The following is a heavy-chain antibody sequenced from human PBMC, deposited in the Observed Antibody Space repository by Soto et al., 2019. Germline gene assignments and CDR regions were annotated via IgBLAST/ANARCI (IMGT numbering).Heavy chain of an antibody. J-gene: IGHJ4*02. Sequence: GGSLRLSCAASGFTFSRYGMHWVRQAPGKGLEWVAVISYDGSNKYYADSVKGRFTISRDNSKNTLYLQMNSLRAEDTAVYYCAKDPSTEWELLFDYWGQGTLVTVSS. CDR2: ISYDGSNK. D-gene: IGHD1-26*01. V-gene: IGHV3-30*18. CDR1: GFTFSRYG. CDR3: AKDPSTEWELLFDY.